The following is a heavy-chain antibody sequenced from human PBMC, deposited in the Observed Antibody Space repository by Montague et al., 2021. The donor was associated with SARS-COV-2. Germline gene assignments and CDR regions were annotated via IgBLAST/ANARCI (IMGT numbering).Heavy chain of an antibody. D-gene: IGHD3-10*01. CDR1: GGSFSGYH. Sequence: SETLSLTCAVYGGSFSGYHWNWIRQPPGKGLEWIGEINHGGITNYNPSLKSRLTISADTSKNQFSLKLTSVAAADTAVYYCARLRDGVVPSPILGVGPYYSSYFIGVWGNRTPVTVSS. CDR3: ARLRDGVVPSPILGVGPYYSSYFIGV. CDR2: INHGGIT. V-gene: IGHV4-34*01. J-gene: IGHJ6*03.